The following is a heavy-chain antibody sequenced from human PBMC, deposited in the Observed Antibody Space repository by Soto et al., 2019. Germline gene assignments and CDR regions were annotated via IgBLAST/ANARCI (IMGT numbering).Heavy chain of an antibody. CDR3: ARLPVDAFDI. Sequence: SETLSLTCTVSGGSVRSYYWSWIRQPPGKGLEWIGYIYYSGSTNYNPSLKSRVTISVDTSKNQFSLKLTSVTAADTAVYYCARLPVDAFDIWGQGTMVTVSS. CDR2: IYYSGST. CDR1: GGSVRSYY. V-gene: IGHV4-59*08. D-gene: IGHD4-4*01. J-gene: IGHJ3*02.